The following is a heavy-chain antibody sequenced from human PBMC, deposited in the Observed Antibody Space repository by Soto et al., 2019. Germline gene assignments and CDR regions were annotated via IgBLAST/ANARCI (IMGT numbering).Heavy chain of an antibody. CDR2: IIPILGIA. D-gene: IGHD2-2*01. CDR1: GGTFSSYT. CDR3: ARDCSSTSCSRGLGDY. V-gene: IGHV1-69*04. J-gene: IGHJ4*02. Sequence: ASVKVSCKASGGTFSSYTISWVRQAPGQGLEWMGRIIPILGIANYAQKFQGRVTITADKSTSTAYMELSSLRSEDTAVYYCARDCSSTSCSRGLGDYWGQGTLVTVSS.